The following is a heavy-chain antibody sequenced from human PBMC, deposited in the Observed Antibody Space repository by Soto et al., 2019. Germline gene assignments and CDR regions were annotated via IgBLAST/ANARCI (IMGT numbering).Heavy chain of an antibody. D-gene: IGHD6-13*01. CDR2: IYYSGST. V-gene: IGHV4-39*01. J-gene: IGHJ6*03. Sequence: SETLSLTCTVSGGSISSSSYYWGWIRQPPGKGLEWIGSIYYSGSTYYNPSLKSRVTISVDTSKNQFSLKLSSVTAADTAVYYCARIQYSSSWYSDYYYYYYMDVWGKGTTVTVSS. CDR1: GGSISSSSYY. CDR3: ARIQYSSSWYSDYYYYYYMDV.